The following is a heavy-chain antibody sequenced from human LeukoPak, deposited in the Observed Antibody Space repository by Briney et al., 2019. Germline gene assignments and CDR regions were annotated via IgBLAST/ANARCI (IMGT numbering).Heavy chain of an antibody. Sequence: QSGGSLRLSCAASGFTFSSYAMHWVRQAPGKGLEWVAVISYDGSNKYYADSVKGRFTISRDNSKNTLYLQMNSLRAEDTAVYYCARGLAAAGTFDYWGQGTLVTVSS. D-gene: IGHD6-13*01. CDR1: GFTFSSYA. V-gene: IGHV3-30-3*01. J-gene: IGHJ4*02. CDR3: ARGLAAAGTFDY. CDR2: ISYDGSNK.